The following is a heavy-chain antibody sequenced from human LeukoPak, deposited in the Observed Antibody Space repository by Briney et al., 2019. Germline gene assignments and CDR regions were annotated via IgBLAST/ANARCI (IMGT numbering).Heavy chain of an antibody. CDR2: INADGTRT. CDR1: GFTFNNYW. J-gene: IGHJ4*02. V-gene: IGHV3-74*01. D-gene: IGHD3-10*01. Sequence: GGSLRLSCAASGFTFNNYWMHWVRQVPGKGPVWVSRINADGTRTNYVDSAKGRFTISRDNARDTLFLQMNSLGAEDSAVYYCARGNFYSGSGSSPLDYWGQGTLVTVSS. CDR3: ARGNFYSGSGSSPLDY.